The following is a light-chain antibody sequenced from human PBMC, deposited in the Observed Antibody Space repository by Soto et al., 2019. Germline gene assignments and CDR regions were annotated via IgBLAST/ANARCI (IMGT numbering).Light chain of an antibody. CDR1: SSDVGGYKS. J-gene: IGLJ2*01. V-gene: IGLV2-14*01. CDR2: EVS. Sequence: QSALTQPASVSGSPGQSITISCTGTSSDVGGYKSVSWYQQHPGKAPKIIIYEVSYRPSGVSNRFSGSKSGNTASLTISGLQAEDEADYYCSSYTSSSTVVVFGGGTKLTVL. CDR3: SSYTSSSTVVV.